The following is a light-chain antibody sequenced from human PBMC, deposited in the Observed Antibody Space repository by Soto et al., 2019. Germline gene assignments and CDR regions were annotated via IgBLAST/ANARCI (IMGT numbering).Light chain of an antibody. CDR1: QSISSW. CDR3: QQYNSYSLT. J-gene: IGKJ1*01. CDR2: DAS. V-gene: IGKV1-5*01. Sequence: DIQMTQSPSTLSASVGDTVTITCRASQSISSWLAWYQQKPGKAPKLLIYDASSLESGVPSRFSGSGSGTEFTLTISSLQPDDFATYYCQQYNSYSLTFGQGTKVDI.